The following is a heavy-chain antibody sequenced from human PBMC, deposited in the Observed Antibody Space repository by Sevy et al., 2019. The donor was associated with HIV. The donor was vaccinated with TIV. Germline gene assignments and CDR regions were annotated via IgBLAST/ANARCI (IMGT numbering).Heavy chain of an antibody. CDR2: IYSGGST. CDR1: GFTVSSNY. Sequence: GGSLRLSCAASGFTVSSNYMSWVRQAPGKGLEWVSVIYSGGSTYYADSVKGRFTISRDNSKNTLYLQMNSLRAEDTAVYYCARAITGVYYDSSGYSRSHAFDIWGQGTMVTVS. V-gene: IGHV3-53*01. D-gene: IGHD3-22*01. CDR3: ARAITGVYYDSSGYSRSHAFDI. J-gene: IGHJ3*02.